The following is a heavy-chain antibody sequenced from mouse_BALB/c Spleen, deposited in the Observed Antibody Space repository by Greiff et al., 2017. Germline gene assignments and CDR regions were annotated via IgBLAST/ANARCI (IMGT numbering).Heavy chain of an antibody. CDR1: GSNIKDYY. CDR3: NAGDGYTWFAY. D-gene: IGHD2-3*01. V-gene: IGHV14-4*02. J-gene: IGHJ3*01. CDR2: IDPENGDT. Sequence: VQLQQSGAELVRSGASVKLSCTASGSNIKDYYMHWVKQRPEQGLEWIGWIDPENGDTEYAPKFQGKATMTADTSSNTAYLQLSSLTSEDTAVYYCNAGDGYTWFAYWGQGTLVTVSA.